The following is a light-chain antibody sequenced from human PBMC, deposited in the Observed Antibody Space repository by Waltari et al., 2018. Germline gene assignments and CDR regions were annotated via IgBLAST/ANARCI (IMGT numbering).Light chain of an antibody. CDR2: EVS. J-gene: IGLJ3*02. V-gene: IGLV2-23*02. Sequence: QSALTQPASVSGSPGQSITISCTGTSSDVGSYNLVSWYQQHPGKAPKLMIYEVSKRSSVVSNRFSCSKSGNTASLTISGLHAEDEADYYCCSYAGSSTWVFGGGTKLTVL. CDR1: SSDVGSYNL. CDR3: CSYAGSSTWV.